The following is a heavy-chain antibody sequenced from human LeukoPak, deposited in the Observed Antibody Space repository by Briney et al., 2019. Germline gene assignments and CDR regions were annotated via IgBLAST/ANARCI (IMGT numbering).Heavy chain of an antibody. D-gene: IGHD2-15*01. CDR3: TRKVSSSWVVVGAFDI. CDR1: GFTFGDYA. CDR2: IRSKAYGGTT. Sequence: PGGSLRLSCTASGFTFGDYAMSWFRQAPGKGLEWVGFIRSKAYGGTTEYAASVKGRFTISRDDSKSIAYLQMNSLKTEDTAVYYCTRKVSSSWVVVGAFDIWGQGTMVTVSS. V-gene: IGHV3-49*03. J-gene: IGHJ3*02.